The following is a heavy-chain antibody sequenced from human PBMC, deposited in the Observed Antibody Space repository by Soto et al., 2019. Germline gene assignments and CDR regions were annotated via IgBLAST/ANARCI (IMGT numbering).Heavy chain of an antibody. D-gene: IGHD6-13*01. Sequence: QVQLVESGGGVVQPGRSLRLSCAASGFTFSSYAMHWVRQATGKGLEWVAVISYDGSNKYYADSVKGRFTISRDNSKNTLYLQMNSLRAEDTAVYYCAREGTGYSSSWYYYYGMDVWGQGTTVTVSS. V-gene: IGHV3-30-3*01. CDR3: AREGTGYSSSWYYYYGMDV. J-gene: IGHJ6*02. CDR1: GFTFSSYA. CDR2: ISYDGSNK.